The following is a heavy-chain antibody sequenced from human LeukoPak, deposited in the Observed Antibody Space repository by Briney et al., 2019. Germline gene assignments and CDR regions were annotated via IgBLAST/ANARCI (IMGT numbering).Heavy chain of an antibody. Sequence: PGGSLRLSCAASGFTFSSYAMSWVRQTPGKGLEWVSVISGSDGTTYYADSVKGRFIISRDNSKNTLYLQMNSLRAEDTALYYCAKHLSSNCYTGFDYWGQGILVTVSS. D-gene: IGHD2-2*02. CDR2: ISGSDGTT. J-gene: IGHJ4*02. V-gene: IGHV3-23*01. CDR1: GFTFSSYA. CDR3: AKHLSSNCYTGFDY.